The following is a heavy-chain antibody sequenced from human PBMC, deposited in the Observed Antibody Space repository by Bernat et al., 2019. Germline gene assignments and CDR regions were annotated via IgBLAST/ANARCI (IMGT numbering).Heavy chain of an antibody. J-gene: IGHJ4*02. CDR1: STNAMR. D-gene: IGHD3-10*01. CDR3: ARMLEDASGLFEY. Sequence: STNAMRVNWIRQPPGKALEWLARIDWYDDKFYSTSLRTRLTISKDTSKNQVVLTMTNVDPVDTATYYCARMLEDASGLFEYWGQGALVTVSS. V-gene: IGHV2-70*04. CDR2: IDWYDDK.